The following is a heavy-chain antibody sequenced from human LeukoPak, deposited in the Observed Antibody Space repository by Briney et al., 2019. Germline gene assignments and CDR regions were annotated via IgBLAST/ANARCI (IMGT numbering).Heavy chain of an antibody. CDR2: VNPNSGNT. J-gene: IGHJ4*02. CDR3: ARGTQPGRALSDLLD. V-gene: IGHV1-8*01. CDR1: GYTFTSYD. D-gene: IGHD2-21*02. Sequence: ASVKVSCKASGYTFTSYDINWVRQATGQGLEWMGWVNPNSGNTGYAQKFQGRVTMTRNTSISTAYMELSRLRSEDTAVYYCARGTQPGRALSDLLDWGQGTLVTVSS.